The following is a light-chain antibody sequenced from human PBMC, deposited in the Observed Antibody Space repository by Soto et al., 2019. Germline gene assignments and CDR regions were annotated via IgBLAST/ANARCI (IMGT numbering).Light chain of an antibody. Sequence: EIVLTQYPGTLSLSPGERATLSCRASQSVSSSYLAWYQQKPGQAPRLLIYGASSRATGIPDRLSGSGSGTDFALTISRLEPEDFAVYYCQQYGDSPNTFGQGTKLEIK. CDR1: QSVSSSY. V-gene: IGKV3-20*01. CDR3: QQYGDSPNT. J-gene: IGKJ2*01. CDR2: GAS.